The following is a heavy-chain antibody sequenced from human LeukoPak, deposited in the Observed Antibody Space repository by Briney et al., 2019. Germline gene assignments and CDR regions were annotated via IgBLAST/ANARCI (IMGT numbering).Heavy chain of an antibody. CDR1: GGTFSSYA. V-gene: IGHV1-24*01. Sequence: ASVKVSCKASGGTFSSYAISWVRQAPGKGLEWMGGFDPEDGETIYAQKFQGRVTMTEDTSTDTAYMELSSLRSEDTAVYYCATDGRRKGDSSGYRDYWGQGTLVTVSS. J-gene: IGHJ4*02. CDR2: FDPEDGET. D-gene: IGHD3-22*01. CDR3: ATDGRRKGDSSGYRDY.